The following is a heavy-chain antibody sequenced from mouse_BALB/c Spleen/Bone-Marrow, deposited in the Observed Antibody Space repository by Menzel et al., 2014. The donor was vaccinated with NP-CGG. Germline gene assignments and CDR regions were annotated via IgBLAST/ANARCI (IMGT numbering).Heavy chain of an antibody. CDR1: GFNIKDTY. Sequence: VQLQQSGAELVKPGASVKLSCTASGFNIKDTYMHWVKQRPEQGLEWIGRIDPANGNTKYDPKFQGKATITADTSSNTAYLQLSNMTSEDTAVYYCARSNEHYAMDYWGQGTSVTVSS. CDR3: ARSNEHYAMDY. J-gene: IGHJ4*01. V-gene: IGHV14-3*02. CDR2: IDPANGNT.